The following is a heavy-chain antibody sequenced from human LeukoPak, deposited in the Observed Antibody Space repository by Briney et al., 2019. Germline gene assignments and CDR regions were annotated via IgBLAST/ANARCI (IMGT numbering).Heavy chain of an antibody. J-gene: IGHJ4*02. CDR3: ARLSSSWHPRDDY. CDR2: IYYSGST. CDR1: GGSISSYY. Sequence: PSETLSLTCTVSGGSISSYYWSWIRQPPGKGLEWIGYIYYSGSTNYNPSLKSRVTISVDTSKNQFSLKLSSVTAADTAVYYCARLSSSWHPRDDYWGQGTLVTVSS. D-gene: IGHD6-13*01. V-gene: IGHV4-59*08.